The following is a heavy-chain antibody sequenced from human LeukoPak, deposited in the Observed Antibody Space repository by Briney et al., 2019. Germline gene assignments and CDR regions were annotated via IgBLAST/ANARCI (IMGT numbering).Heavy chain of an antibody. CDR1: GYSFISHW. V-gene: IGHV5-51*01. CDR3: ARGPFDSSGWGYFDL. J-gene: IGHJ4*02. CDR2: IYPGDSDT. Sequence: GESLKISCKGSGYSFISHWIAWVRQMPGKGLEWMGIIYPGDSDTTYSPSFQGQVTISADKSISTAYLQWSSLKASDTAFYYCARGPFDSSGWGYFDLWGQGALVTVSS. D-gene: IGHD3-22*01.